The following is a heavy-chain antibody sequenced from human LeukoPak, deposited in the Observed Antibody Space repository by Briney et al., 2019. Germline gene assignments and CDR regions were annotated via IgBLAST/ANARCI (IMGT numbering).Heavy chain of an antibody. CDR2: ISGSGGST. CDR3: AKHQQIYGDSLMDV. V-gene: IGHV3-23*01. D-gene: IGHD4-17*01. CDR1: GFTFSSYA. Sequence: GGSLRLSCVVSGFTFSSYAMSWVRQAPGKGLEWVSAISGSGGSTYYADSVKGRFTISRDNSKNTLSLQMHSLRAEDAAVYFCAKHQQIYGDSLMDVWGQGTTVTVSS. J-gene: IGHJ6*02.